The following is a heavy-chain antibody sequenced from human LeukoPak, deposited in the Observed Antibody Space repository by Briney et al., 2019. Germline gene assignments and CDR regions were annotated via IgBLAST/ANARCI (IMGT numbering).Heavy chain of an antibody. CDR2: VYASGST. Sequence: SETLSLTCTVSGGSISSDYWSWIRQPAGKGLEWIGRVYASGSTSYNPSLKSRVTMSVDPSKSQFSLKLSSVTAADTAVYYCARDSTYSGSYSAIDLWGQGTLVTVSS. V-gene: IGHV4-4*07. J-gene: IGHJ5*02. CDR3: ARDSTYSGSYSAIDL. D-gene: IGHD1-26*01. CDR1: GGSISSDY.